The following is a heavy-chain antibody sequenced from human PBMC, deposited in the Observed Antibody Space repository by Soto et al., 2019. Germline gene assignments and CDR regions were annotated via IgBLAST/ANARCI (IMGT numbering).Heavy chain of an antibody. CDR3: ARLVSIAVAGTLDY. CDR1: GGSISSSNW. Sequence: SETLSLTCAVSGGSISSSNWWSWVRQPPGKGLEWIGEIYHSGSTNYNPSLKSRVTISVDKSKNQFSLKLSSVTAADTAVYYCARLVSIAVAGTLDYWGQGTLVTVSS. D-gene: IGHD6-19*01. V-gene: IGHV4-4*02. CDR2: IYHSGST. J-gene: IGHJ4*02.